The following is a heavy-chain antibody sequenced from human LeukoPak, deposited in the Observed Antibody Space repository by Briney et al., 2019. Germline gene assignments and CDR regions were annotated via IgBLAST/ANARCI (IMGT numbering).Heavy chain of an antibody. Sequence: ASVKLSCQASGYTFTSYGINWVRQAPGQGLEWMGWLRAYNGDTNYAQKIQGRVTLTTDTSTSTAYMELRSLRSVGTAVYYCARTSHYVDVAATIPYGIYYFDYWGQGTLVTVSS. D-gene: IGHD5-12*01. CDR3: ARTSHYVDVAATIPYGIYYFDY. V-gene: IGHV1-18*01. J-gene: IGHJ4*02. CDR2: LRAYNGDT. CDR1: GYTFTSYG.